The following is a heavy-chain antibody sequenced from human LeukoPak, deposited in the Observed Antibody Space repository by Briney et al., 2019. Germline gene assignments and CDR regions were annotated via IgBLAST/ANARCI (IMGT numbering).Heavy chain of an antibody. CDR3: AKLDLPYCTTTSCSLGY. J-gene: IGHJ4*02. CDR1: GFTFSNYA. V-gene: IGHV3-23*01. D-gene: IGHD2-2*01. CDR2: ISGSGGST. Sequence: GGSLRLSCAASGFTFSNYAMSWVRQAPGKGLEWVSGISGSGGSTYYGDSVKGRFTISRDNSKNTLYLQMSSLRAEDMATYYCAKLDLPYCTTTSCSLGYWGQGTLVTVSS.